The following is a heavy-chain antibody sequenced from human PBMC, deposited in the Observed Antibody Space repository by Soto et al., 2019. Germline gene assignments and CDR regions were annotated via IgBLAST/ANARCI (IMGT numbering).Heavy chain of an antibody. D-gene: IGHD3-10*01. CDR2: ISGSGGTT. CDR1: GFTFSDYA. V-gene: IGHV3-23*01. Sequence: GGSLRLSCAASGFTFSDYAMSWVRQAPGKGLEWVSTISGSGGTTYYADSVKGRFTISRDNSKNTLYLQVNSLRAEDTAVYYCAKPSHLSYYYGRERGARVGPIDYWGQGTLVTVSS. J-gene: IGHJ4*02. CDR3: AKPSHLSYYYGRERGARVGPIDY.